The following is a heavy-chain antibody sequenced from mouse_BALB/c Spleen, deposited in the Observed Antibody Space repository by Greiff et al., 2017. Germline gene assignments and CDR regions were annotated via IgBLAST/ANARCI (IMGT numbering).Heavy chain of an antibody. CDR3: ARDLAMDY. CDR1: GFTFSSYA. J-gene: IGHJ4*01. V-gene: IGHV5-6-5*01. CDR2: ISSGGST. Sequence: EVQRVESGGGLVKPGGSLKLSCAASGFTFSSYAMSWVRQTPEKRLEWVASISSGGSTYYPDSVKGRFTISRDNARNILYLQMSSLKSEDTAMYYCARDLAMDYWGQGTSVTVSS.